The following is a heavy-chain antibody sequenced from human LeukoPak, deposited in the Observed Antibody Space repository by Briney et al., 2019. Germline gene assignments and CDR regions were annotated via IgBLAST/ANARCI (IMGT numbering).Heavy chain of an antibody. Sequence: SETLSLTCTVSGGSISSYYWSWIRQPAGKGLEWIGRIYTSGSTNYNPSLKSRVTMSVDTSKNQFSLKLSSVTAADTAVYYRARESITMIVVGRDAFDIWGQGTMVTVSS. J-gene: IGHJ3*02. CDR1: GGSISSYY. D-gene: IGHD3-22*01. V-gene: IGHV4-4*07. CDR3: ARESITMIVVGRDAFDI. CDR2: IYTSGST.